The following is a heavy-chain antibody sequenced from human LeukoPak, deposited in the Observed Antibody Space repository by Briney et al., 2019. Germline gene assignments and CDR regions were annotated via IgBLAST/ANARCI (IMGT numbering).Heavy chain of an antibody. V-gene: IGHV3-23*01. CDR2: ISPRGDIT. CDR1: GFSFRSHG. CDR3: AKDDDWGRFNH. Sequence: GGSLRLSCAGSGFSFRSHGMNWVRQAPGKGLEWVSGISPRGDITYYKDSVRGRFTISRDNFKNTVSLQLNSLRAEDTAMYYCAKDDDWGRFNHWGQGTLVTVSS. D-gene: IGHD3-16*01. J-gene: IGHJ1*01.